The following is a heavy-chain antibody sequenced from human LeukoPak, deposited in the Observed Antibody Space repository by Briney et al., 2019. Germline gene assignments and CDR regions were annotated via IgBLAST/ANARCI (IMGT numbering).Heavy chain of an antibody. V-gene: IGHV4-34*01. D-gene: IGHD3-10*01. CDR3: ARGQRVSLWFRERQNWFDP. CDR1: GGSFSGYY. CDR2: INHRGST. Sequence: SETLSLTCAVYGGSFSGYYWSWIRQPPWKGLEWIGEINHRGSTNYNPSLKSRVTILVGTSKNQFSLKLSSVTAADTAVYYCARGQRVSLWFRERQNWFDPWGQGTLVTVSS. J-gene: IGHJ5*02.